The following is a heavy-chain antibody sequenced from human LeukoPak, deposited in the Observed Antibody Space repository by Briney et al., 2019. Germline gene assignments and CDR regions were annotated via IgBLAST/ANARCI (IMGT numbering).Heavy chain of an antibody. CDR1: GFSFSSYG. V-gene: IGHV3-33*08. Sequence: AGGSLRLSCAASGFSFSSYGMHWVRQAPGKGLEWVAVIWYDGSNKYYADSVKGRFTISRDNSKNTLYLQMNSLRAEDTAVYYCARGSYYYDSSAPDYWGQGTLVTVSS. CDR2: IWYDGSNK. CDR3: ARGSYYYDSSAPDY. J-gene: IGHJ4*02. D-gene: IGHD3-22*01.